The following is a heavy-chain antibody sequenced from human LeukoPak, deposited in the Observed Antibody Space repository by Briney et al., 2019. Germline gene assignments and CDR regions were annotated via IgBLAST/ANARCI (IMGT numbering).Heavy chain of an antibody. Sequence: GASVKVSCKASGYTFTSYGISWVRQAPGQGLEWMGWISAYNGNTNYAQKLQGRVTMTTDTSTSTAYMELRSLRSDDTAVYYCARDTYDILTGWVTIDYWGQGTLVTVSS. J-gene: IGHJ4*02. CDR1: GYTFTSYG. V-gene: IGHV1-18*01. CDR3: ARDTYDILTGWVTIDY. CDR2: ISAYNGNT. D-gene: IGHD3-9*01.